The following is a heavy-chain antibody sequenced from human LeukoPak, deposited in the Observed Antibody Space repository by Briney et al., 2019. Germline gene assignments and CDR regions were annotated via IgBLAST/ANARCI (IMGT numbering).Heavy chain of an antibody. Sequence: GGSLRLSCAASGFTFSSYSMNWVRQAPGKGLEWVSSISSSSSYIYYADSVKGRFTISRDNAKNSLYLQMNSLRAEDTAVYYCARGEGYSSGWYMAFDIWGQGTMVTVSS. CDR3: ARGEGYSSGWYMAFDI. CDR1: GFTFSSYS. J-gene: IGHJ3*02. CDR2: ISSSSSYI. V-gene: IGHV3-21*01. D-gene: IGHD6-19*01.